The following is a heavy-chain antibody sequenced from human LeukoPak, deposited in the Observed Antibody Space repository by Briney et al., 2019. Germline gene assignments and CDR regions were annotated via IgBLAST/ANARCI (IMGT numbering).Heavy chain of an antibody. J-gene: IGHJ1*01. CDR1: GFTFSTYW. CDR3: ARAPSEIGGYYPEYFRH. Sequence: GESLKISCAASGFTFSTYWMHWVRQAPGKGLVWVSRIKSDGSTNYADSVKGRVTISRDNAKNTLSLQMNSLRPEDTGVYYCARAPSEIGGYYPEYFRHWGQGTLVTVSS. CDR2: IKSDGST. D-gene: IGHD3-3*01. V-gene: IGHV3-74*01.